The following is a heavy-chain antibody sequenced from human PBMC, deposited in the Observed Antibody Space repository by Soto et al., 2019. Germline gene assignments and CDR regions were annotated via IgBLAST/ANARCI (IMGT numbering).Heavy chain of an antibody. CDR1: GFTFSSYT. CDR2: ISSDGSNK. Sequence: QVQLVESGGGVVQPGRSLRLSCAASGFTFSSYTMHWVRQAPGKGLEWVALISSDGSNKYYADSVKGRFTISRDNSKNTLFLQIISLSPEDTAVYYFAIAPVEDIVVIPAARGLFDPWGQGTLVTVAS. CDR3: AIAPVEDIVVIPAARGLFDP. V-gene: IGHV3-30-3*01. D-gene: IGHD2-2*01. J-gene: IGHJ5*02.